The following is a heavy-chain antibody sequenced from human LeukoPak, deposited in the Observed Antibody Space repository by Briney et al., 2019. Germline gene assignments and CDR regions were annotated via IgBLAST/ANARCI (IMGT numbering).Heavy chain of an antibody. CDR2: INHSGST. D-gene: IGHD6-13*01. V-gene: IGHV4-34*01. CDR1: GGSFSGYY. CDR3: ASYAGYSSSWYWFDP. J-gene: IGHJ5*02. Sequence: SETLSLTCAVYGGSFSGYYWSWIRQPPGKGLEWIGEINHSGSTNYNPSLKSRVTISVDTSKNQFSLKLSSVTAADTAVYYCASYAGYSSSWYWFDPGGQGTLVTVSS.